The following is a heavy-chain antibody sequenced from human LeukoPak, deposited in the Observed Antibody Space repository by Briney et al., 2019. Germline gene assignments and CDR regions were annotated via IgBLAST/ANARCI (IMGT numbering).Heavy chain of an antibody. J-gene: IGHJ4*02. Sequence: GGSLRFSCAASGFTFSSNYMSWVRQAPGKGLEWVSVIYSGGSTYYADSVKGRFTISRDNSKNTLYLQMNSLRAEDTAVYYCARVGSSDINYYDSSGYYPDYWGQGTLVTVSS. CDR2: IYSGGST. CDR3: ARVGSSDINYYDSSGYYPDY. CDR1: GFTFSSNY. V-gene: IGHV3-53*01. D-gene: IGHD3-22*01.